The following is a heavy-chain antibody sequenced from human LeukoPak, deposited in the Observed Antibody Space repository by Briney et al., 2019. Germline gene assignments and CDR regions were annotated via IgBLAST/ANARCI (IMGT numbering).Heavy chain of an antibody. Sequence: AAVKVSCKASGYTFTSYGISWVRQAPGQGLEWMGWISAYNGNTNYAQKLQGRGTMTTDTSTSTAYMELKRLRSDDTAVYYCARERYYYYMDVWGKGTTVTASS. CDR1: GYTFTSYG. V-gene: IGHV1-18*01. CDR2: ISAYNGNT. J-gene: IGHJ6*03. CDR3: ARERYYYYMDV.